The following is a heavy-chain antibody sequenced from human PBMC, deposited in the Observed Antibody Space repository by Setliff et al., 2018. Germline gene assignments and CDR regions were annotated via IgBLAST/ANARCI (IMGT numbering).Heavy chain of an antibody. V-gene: IGHV1-24*01. CDR1: GGTFSSYA. CDR3: ATGGTYGSGSSYDY. Sequence: ASVKVSCKASGGTFSSYAISWVRQAPGKGLEWMGGFDPEDGETIYAQKFQGRVTMTEDTSTDTAYMELSSLRSEDTAVYYCATGGTYGSGSSYDYWGQGTLVTVSS. D-gene: IGHD3-10*01. J-gene: IGHJ4*02. CDR2: FDPEDGET.